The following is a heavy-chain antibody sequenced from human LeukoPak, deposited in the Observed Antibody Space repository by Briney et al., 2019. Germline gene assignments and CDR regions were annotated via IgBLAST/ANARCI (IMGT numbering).Heavy chain of an antibody. CDR2: IRVNDET. J-gene: IGHJ4*02. D-gene: IGHD6-13*01. CDR1: GFTFSNYA. Sequence: GGSLRLSCAASGFTFSNYAINWVRQAPGKGLEWVSGIRVNDETYYADSVKGRFTISRDNSKNTLYLQMNSLRTDDTAVYYCARDQSAGYSSSGSSSWGRRGDWGLETLVTVSS. CDR3: ARDQSAGYSSSGSSSWGRRGD. V-gene: IGHV3-23*01.